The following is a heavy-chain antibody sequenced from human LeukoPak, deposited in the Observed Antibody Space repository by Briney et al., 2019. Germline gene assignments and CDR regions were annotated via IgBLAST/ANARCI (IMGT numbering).Heavy chain of an antibody. CDR3: ARDIAGRGYFDY. Sequence: SETLSLTCTVSGGSISSGGYYWSWIRQHPGKGLEWIGYICYSGTTYYNPSLKSRVTISVDTSKNQFSLKLSSVTAADTAVYYCARDIAGRGYFDYWGQGTLVTVSS. V-gene: IGHV4-31*03. CDR2: ICYSGTT. D-gene: IGHD2-15*01. J-gene: IGHJ4*02. CDR1: GGSISSGGYY.